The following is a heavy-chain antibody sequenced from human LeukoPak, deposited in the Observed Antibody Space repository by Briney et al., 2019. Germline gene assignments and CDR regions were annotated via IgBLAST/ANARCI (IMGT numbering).Heavy chain of an antibody. V-gene: IGHV1-2*06. CDR3: ARDLPPGTISGY. CDR2: INPNSGGT. CDR1: GHTFTCYY. D-gene: IGHD3-3*01. Sequence: ASVKVSCKASGHTFTCYYLHWVRQAPGQRLEWMGRINPNSGGTNYAQKFQGRVTMTRDTSISTAYMELSRLRSDDTAVYYCARDLPPGTISGYWGQGALVTVSS. J-gene: IGHJ4*02.